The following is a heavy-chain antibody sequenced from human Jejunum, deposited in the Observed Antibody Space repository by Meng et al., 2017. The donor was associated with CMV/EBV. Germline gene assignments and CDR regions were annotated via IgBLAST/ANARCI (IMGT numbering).Heavy chain of an antibody. Sequence: GGSFSGYYWGWIRQGPGRGLEWIGEINHSGTANYSPSLKSRVTISIETSTKQFSLKVYSVTAADTAVFYCARGGPRDSSGYLFDYWGRGTLVTVSS. CDR3: ARGGPRDSSGYLFDY. V-gene: IGHV4-34*01. J-gene: IGHJ4*02. D-gene: IGHD3-22*01. CDR1: GGSFSGYY. CDR2: INHSGTA.